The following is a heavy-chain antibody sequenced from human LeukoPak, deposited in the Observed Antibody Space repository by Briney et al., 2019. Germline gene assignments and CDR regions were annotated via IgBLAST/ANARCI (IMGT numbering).Heavy chain of an antibody. J-gene: IGHJ4*02. CDR1: GFTFSSYA. Sequence: GGSLRLSCAASGFTFSSYAMHWVRQAPGKGLEYVSAISSNRGSTYYANSVKGRFTISRDNSKNTLYLQMGSLRAEDMAVYYCARGPWAYYDILTGPFDYWGQGTLVTVSS. CDR2: ISSNRGST. D-gene: IGHD3-9*01. V-gene: IGHV3-64*01. CDR3: ARGPWAYYDILTGPFDY.